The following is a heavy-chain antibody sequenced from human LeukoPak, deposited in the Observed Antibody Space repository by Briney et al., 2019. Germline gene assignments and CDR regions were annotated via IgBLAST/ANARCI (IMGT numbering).Heavy chain of an antibody. Sequence: SETLSLTCTVSGGSISSYYWSWIRQPPGKGLEWIGYMYYSGSTNYNPSLKSRVTISVDTSKNQFSLKLSSVTAADTAVYYCARHFDNGDYKKTFDIWGQGTMVTVSS. V-gene: IGHV4-59*01. CDR1: GGSISSYY. CDR3: ARHFDNGDYKKTFDI. D-gene: IGHD4-17*01. J-gene: IGHJ3*02. CDR2: MYYSGST.